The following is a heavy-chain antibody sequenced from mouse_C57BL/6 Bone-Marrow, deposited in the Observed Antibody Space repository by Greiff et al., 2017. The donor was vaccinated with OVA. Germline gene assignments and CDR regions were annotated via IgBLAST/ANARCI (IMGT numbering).Heavy chain of an antibody. D-gene: IGHD1-1*01. CDR3: VRHGNYGWYFDV. CDR2: IRSKSNNYAT. V-gene: IGHV10-1*01. Sequence: EVQVVESGGGLVQPKGSLKLSCAASGFSFNTYAMNWVRQAPGKGLEWVARIRSKSNNYATYYADSVKDRFTISRDDSESMLYLQMNNLKTEDTAMYYCVRHGNYGWYFDVWGTGTTVTVSS. CDR1: GFSFNTYA. J-gene: IGHJ1*03.